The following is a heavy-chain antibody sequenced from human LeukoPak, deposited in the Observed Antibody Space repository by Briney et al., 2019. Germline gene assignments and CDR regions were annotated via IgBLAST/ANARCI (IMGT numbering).Heavy chain of an antibody. CDR2: ISGSGGST. Sequence: GGSLRLSCAASGFTFSSYAMSWVRQAPGKGLEWVSAISGSGGSTYYADSVKGRFTISRDNSKNTLYLQMNSLRAEDTAVYYCAKQGSDGIANSRNRKYYFDYWGQGTLVTVSS. D-gene: IGHD6-13*01. J-gene: IGHJ4*02. CDR1: GFTFSSYA. V-gene: IGHV3-23*01. CDR3: AKQGSDGIANSRNRKYYFDY.